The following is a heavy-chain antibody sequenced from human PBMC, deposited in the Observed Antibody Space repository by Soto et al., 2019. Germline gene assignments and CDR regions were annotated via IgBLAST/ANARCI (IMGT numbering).Heavy chain of an antibody. V-gene: IGHV1-69*01. CDR1: GGARTSYP. D-gene: IGHD2-21*01. J-gene: IGHJ5*02. CDR2: IDPMFDTS. Sequence: QVRLEQSGPEVKRPGSSVRVSCQASGGARTSYPIHWVRQAPGQGLEWMGVIDPMFDTSNLAEKFKARVTLTADASTKTVYMDLTDLRSDDTAVYFCATYPRPYNWVDIWGQGTLLTVSS. CDR3: ATYPRPYNWVDI.